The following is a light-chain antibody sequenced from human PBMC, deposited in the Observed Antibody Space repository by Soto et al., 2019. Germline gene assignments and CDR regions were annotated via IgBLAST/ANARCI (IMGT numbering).Light chain of an antibody. Sequence: QSVLTQPPSASVTPGQRVAISCSGSSSNIGSNYVFWYQQFPGTAPKLRIYRDNQRPSGVTDRCSGSRSGTSASLAITGLRSEDEAEYYCAAWDDSLIDFVLFGGGTKLTVL. V-gene: IGLV1-47*01. CDR3: AAWDDSLIDFVL. CDR2: RDN. J-gene: IGLJ2*01. CDR1: SSNIGSNY.